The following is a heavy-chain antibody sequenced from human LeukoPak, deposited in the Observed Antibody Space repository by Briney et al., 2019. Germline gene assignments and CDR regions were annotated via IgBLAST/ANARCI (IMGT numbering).Heavy chain of an antibody. J-gene: IGHJ3*01. Sequence: GGSLRLSCAASGFTFSSNWMGWVRQAPGKGLEWVANINEAGNEKYYGDSATGRFTIARDNANKLLDLQMNSLRGDDSAVYYCVRDDGSLIGRDWGQGTMVTVSS. CDR3: VRDDGSLIGRD. CDR1: GFTFSSNW. D-gene: IGHD2/OR15-2a*01. V-gene: IGHV3-7*01. CDR2: INEAGNEK.